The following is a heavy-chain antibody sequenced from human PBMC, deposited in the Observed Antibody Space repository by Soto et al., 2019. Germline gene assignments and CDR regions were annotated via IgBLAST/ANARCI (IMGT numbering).Heavy chain of an antibody. D-gene: IGHD6-19*01. Sequence: QVQLVEYGGGVVQPGRSLRLSCAASGFTFSRYGMHWVRQAPGEGLEWVSLQSYDGRDEWYADSVKGRFTISRDNSKNTLYLQMNSLRAEDTAVYYCAKGYEISPPIASGWYSNYYYGMDVWGQGATVTVSS. V-gene: IGHV3-30*18. CDR2: QSYDGRDE. CDR3: AKGYEISPPIASGWYSNYYYGMDV. J-gene: IGHJ6*02. CDR1: GFTFSRYG.